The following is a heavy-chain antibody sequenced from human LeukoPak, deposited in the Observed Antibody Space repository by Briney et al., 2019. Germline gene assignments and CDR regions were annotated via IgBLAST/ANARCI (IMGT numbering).Heavy chain of an antibody. V-gene: IGHV3-21*01. CDR3: ARVLGTGYLLNFDY. CDR2: ISSSSSYI. J-gene: IGHJ4*02. D-gene: IGHD3/OR15-3a*01. Sequence: GGSLRLSCAASGFTFSTYNMNWVRQAPGKGLGWVSSISSSSSYIYYADSVKGRFTISRDNAKNSLYLQMNSLRAEDTAVYYCARVLGTGYLLNFDYWGQGTLVTVSS. CDR1: GFTFSTYN.